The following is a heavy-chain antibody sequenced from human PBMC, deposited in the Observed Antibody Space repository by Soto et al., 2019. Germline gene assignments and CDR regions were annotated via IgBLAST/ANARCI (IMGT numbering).Heavy chain of an antibody. J-gene: IGHJ4*02. CDR1: GFTFDDYV. CDR3: AKSRSSGWSPPDY. V-gene: IGHV3-9*01. D-gene: IGHD6-19*01. Sequence: GGSLRLSCAASGFTFDDYVMFWVRQPPGKGLEWVSGISWSSGAIGYADSVKGRFTISRDNAKNSLYLQMSSLRPEDTAFYYCAKSRSSGWSPPDYWGQGTLVTVSS. CDR2: ISWSSGAI.